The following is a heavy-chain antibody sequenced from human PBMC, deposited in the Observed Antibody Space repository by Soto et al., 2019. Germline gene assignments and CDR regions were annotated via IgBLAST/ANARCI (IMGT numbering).Heavy chain of an antibody. D-gene: IGHD2-21*01. CDR1: GGTCSSYA. CDR3: ARDPGVYGGGDCYPPFDY. J-gene: IGHJ4*02. CDR2: IIPILGIA. Sequence: ASVKVACKASGGTCSSYAISWVRQAPGQGLEGMGGIIPILGIANYAHKFQGRVTITADKSTSTAYMELSSMRSEDTVVYSCARDPGVYGGGDCYPPFDYWGQGTLVTVSS. V-gene: IGHV1-69*10.